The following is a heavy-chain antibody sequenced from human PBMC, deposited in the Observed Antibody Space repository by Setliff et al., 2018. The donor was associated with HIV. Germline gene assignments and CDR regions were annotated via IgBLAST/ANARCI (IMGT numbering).Heavy chain of an antibody. D-gene: IGHD6-19*01. CDR2: IYTSGST. CDR3: ARASSSGFLKYFDY. J-gene: IGHJ4*02. Sequence: PSETLSLTCTVSGGSISSYYWSWIRQPAGKGPEWIGRIYTSGSTNYNPSLKSRVTMSVDTSKNQFSLKLSSVTAADTAVYYCARASSSGFLKYFDYWGQGTLVTVSS. V-gene: IGHV4-4*07. CDR1: GGSISSYY.